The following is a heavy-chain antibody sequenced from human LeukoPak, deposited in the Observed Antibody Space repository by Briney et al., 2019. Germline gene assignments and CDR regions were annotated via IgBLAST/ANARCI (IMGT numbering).Heavy chain of an antibody. J-gene: IGHJ6*03. V-gene: IGHV4-61*02. Sequence: PSETLSLTCTVSGGSISSGSYYWSWIRQPAGKGLEWIGRIYTSGSTNYNPSLKSRVTISVDTSKNQFSLKLSSVTAADTAVYYCARTARGPLVSSAGYYYYMDVWGKGTTVTVSS. CDR3: ARTARGPLVSSAGYYYYMDV. CDR1: GGSISSGSYY. D-gene: IGHD6-6*01. CDR2: IYTSGST.